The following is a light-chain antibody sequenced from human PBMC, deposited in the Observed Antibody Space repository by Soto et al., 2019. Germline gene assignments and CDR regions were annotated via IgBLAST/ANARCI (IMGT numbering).Light chain of an antibody. V-gene: IGLV2-8*01. CDR1: SSDIGGYDY. CDR2: ELT. CDR3: SSYAGSNNVI. Sequence: QSALTQPPSASGSPGQSVTISCTGTSSDIGGYDYVSWFQHHPGRAPKLMIYELTKRPSGVPDRFSGSRSGNTASLTVSGLQAEDEADYYCSSYAGSNNVIFGGGTKVTGL. J-gene: IGLJ2*01.